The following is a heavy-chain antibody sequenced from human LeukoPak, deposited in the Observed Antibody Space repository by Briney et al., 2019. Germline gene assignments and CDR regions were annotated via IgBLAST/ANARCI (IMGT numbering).Heavy chain of an antibody. CDR3: ARDRVGAAIDY. V-gene: IGHV3-21*01. Sequence: GGSLRLSCAASGFTFSSYSMNWVRQAPGKWLEWVSSISSSSSYIYYADSVKGRFTISRDNAKNSLYLQMNSLRAEDTAVYYCARDRVGAAIDYWGQGTLVTVSS. CDR1: GFTFSSYS. CDR2: ISSSSSYI. J-gene: IGHJ4*02. D-gene: IGHD1-26*01.